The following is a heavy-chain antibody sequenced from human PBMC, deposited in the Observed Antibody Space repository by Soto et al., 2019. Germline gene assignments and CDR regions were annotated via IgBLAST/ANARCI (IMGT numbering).Heavy chain of an antibody. Sequence: GGSLRLSCAASGFTFTNAWMNWVRQAPGKGLEWVGRIKSKPDGGTTYYAAPVKGRFTISRDDSRNTLYLQMNSLKTEDTAVYYCTSTVSGTYLPAASDAFDIWGQGTMVTVSS. D-gene: IGHD3-10*01. V-gene: IGHV3-15*07. CDR1: GFTFTNAW. J-gene: IGHJ3*02. CDR3: TSTVSGTYLPAASDAFDI. CDR2: IKSKPDGGTT.